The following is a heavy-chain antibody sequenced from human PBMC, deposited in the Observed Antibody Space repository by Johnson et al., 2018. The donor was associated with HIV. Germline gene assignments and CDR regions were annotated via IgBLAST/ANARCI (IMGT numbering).Heavy chain of an antibody. CDR3: ARVRIGRENAFDI. CDR1: GFTFSSYD. V-gene: IGHV3-13*01. CDR2: IGTAGDT. Sequence: VQLVESGGGVVQPGRSLRLSCAAYGFTFSSYDMHWVRQATGKGLEWVSAIGTAGDTYYPDSVKGRFTISRDNSKNTLYLQMNSLRAEDTAVYYCARVRIGRENAFDIWGQGTMVTVSS. J-gene: IGHJ3*02. D-gene: IGHD1-26*01.